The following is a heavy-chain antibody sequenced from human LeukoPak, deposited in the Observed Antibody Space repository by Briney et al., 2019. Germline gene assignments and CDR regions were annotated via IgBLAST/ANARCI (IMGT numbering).Heavy chain of an antibody. V-gene: IGHV1-2*06. D-gene: IGHD2-21*02. J-gene: IGHJ4*02. Sequence: ASVKVSCKASGYTLTSYYMHWVRQAPGQGLEWMGRINPNSGGTNYAQKFQGRVTMTRDTSISTAYMELSRLRSDDTAVYYCARDLKLAYCGGDCYSYWGQGTLVTVSS. CDR2: INPNSGGT. CDR1: GYTLTSYY. CDR3: ARDLKLAYCGGDCYSY.